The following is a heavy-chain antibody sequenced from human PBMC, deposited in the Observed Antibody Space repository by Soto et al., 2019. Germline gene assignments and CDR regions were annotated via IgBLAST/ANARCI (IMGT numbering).Heavy chain of an antibody. V-gene: IGHV4-34*01. CDR2: INHSGST. J-gene: IGHJ4*02. Sequence: SETLSLTCAVYGGSFSGYYWSWIRQPPGKGLEWIGEINHSGSTNYNPSLKSRVTISVDTSKNQFSLKLSPVTAADTAVYYCARWAARGRWLQIPFDYWGQGTLVTVSS. CDR1: GGSFSGYY. CDR3: ARWAARGRWLQIPFDY. D-gene: IGHD3-16*01.